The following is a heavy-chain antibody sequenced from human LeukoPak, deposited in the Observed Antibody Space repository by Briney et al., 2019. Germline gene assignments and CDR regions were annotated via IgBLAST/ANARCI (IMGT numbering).Heavy chain of an antibody. CDR1: GGSISSYY. Sequence: SETLSLTCTVSGGSISSYYWSWIRQPPGKGLEWIGYIYYSGSTDYNPSLKSRVTISVDTSKNQFSLKLSSVTAADTAVYYCARVGGYCSGGSCYYNYYYMDVWGKGTTVTVSS. D-gene: IGHD2-15*01. CDR2: IYYSGST. CDR3: ARVGGYCSGGSCYYNYYYMDV. V-gene: IGHV4-59*01. J-gene: IGHJ6*03.